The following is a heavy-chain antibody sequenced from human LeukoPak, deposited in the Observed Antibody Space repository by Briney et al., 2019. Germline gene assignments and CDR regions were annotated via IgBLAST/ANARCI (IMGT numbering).Heavy chain of an antibody. D-gene: IGHD4-23*01. Sequence: GGSLRLSCVASGFTFGTYLMIWVRQGPGKRLEWVAAISRASENTYYADSVKGRCTISRDNPQNTVSLQMNSLRAEDTAVYYCAKISGGSGWYFDLWGLGTLVTVSS. J-gene: IGHJ2*01. CDR2: ISRASENT. CDR3: AKISGGSGWYFDL. V-gene: IGHV3-23*01. CDR1: GFTFGTYL.